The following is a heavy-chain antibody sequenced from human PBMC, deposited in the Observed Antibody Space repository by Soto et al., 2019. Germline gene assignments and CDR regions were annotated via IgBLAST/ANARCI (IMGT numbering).Heavy chain of an antibody. CDR3: AREVAGGSYF. J-gene: IGHJ4*02. CDR1: GFTISSRDNHA. V-gene: IGHV3-23*01. D-gene: IGHD3-10*01. Sequence: GGSLRLSCAASGFTISSRDNHAMSWVRQAPGKGPEWISTISSDGSNRHYADSVLGRFTISRDSSRNTVNLLMNSLRVDDTAVYYCAREVAGGSYFWGQGTLVTVS. CDR2: ISSDGSNR.